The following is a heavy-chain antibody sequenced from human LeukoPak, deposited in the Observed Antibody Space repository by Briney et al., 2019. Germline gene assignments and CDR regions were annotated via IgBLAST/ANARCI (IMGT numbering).Heavy chain of an antibody. Sequence: SETLSLTCTVSGGSISSYYWSWIRQPAGKGLDWIGRIYTSGSTNYNPSLKSRVTMSVDTSKNQFSLKLSSVTAADTAVYYCAREGYGDYVLDYWGQGTLVTVSS. CDR1: GGSISSYY. J-gene: IGHJ4*02. V-gene: IGHV4-4*07. D-gene: IGHD4-17*01. CDR3: AREGYGDYVLDY. CDR2: IYTSGST.